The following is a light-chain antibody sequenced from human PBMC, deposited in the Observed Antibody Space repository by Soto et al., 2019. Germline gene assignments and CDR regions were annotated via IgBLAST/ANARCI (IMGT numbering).Light chain of an antibody. V-gene: IGLV2-14*01. CDR2: DVS. Sequence: QSALTQPASVSGPPGQSIAISCSGTSSDVGGYDYVSWYQQHPGKAPKLMIYDVSNRPSGISTRFSASKSGNTASLTISGLQAEDEADYYCSSYTSSGSYVFGTGTKLTVL. CDR3: SSYTSSGSYV. CDR1: SSDVGGYDY. J-gene: IGLJ1*01.